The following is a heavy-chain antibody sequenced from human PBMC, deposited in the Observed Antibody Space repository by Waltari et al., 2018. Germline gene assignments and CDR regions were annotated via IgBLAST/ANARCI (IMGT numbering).Heavy chain of an antibody. J-gene: IGHJ6*02. CDR1: GFLLPNHG. CDR2: ISYDGTNK. Sequence: QEQLVESGGGVVQPGRSLILSCEASGFLLPNHGLHLVRQAPAKGLEWVGVISYDGTNKFYADSVKGRFTISRDNSKHILYLHMDSLRTEDTAVYHCAKANLIQDYFYYFGMDVWGQGTTVTVSS. V-gene: IGHV3-30*18. D-gene: IGHD5-18*01. CDR3: AKANLIQDYFYYFGMDV.